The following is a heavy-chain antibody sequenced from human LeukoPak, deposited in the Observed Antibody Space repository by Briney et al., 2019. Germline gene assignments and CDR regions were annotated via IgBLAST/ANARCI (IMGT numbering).Heavy chain of an antibody. Sequence: SETLSLTCAVYGGAFSGYYWTWIRQPPGKGLEWIGEINHRRSTKYSPSLKSRVTISVDTSKNQFSLRLSSVTAADTAVYYCARRVGRWFGERAYYYNYMDVWGKGTTVTISS. J-gene: IGHJ6*03. V-gene: IGHV4-34*01. CDR1: GGAFSGYY. CDR2: INHRRST. D-gene: IGHD3-10*01. CDR3: ARRVGRWFGERAYYYNYMDV.